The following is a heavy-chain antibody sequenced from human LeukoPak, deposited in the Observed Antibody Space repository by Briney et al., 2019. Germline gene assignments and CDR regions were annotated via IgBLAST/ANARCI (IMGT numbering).Heavy chain of an antibody. CDR2: IYPGDSDT. J-gene: IGHJ4*02. D-gene: IGHD4-23*01. V-gene: IGHV5-51*01. CDR3: ARPSSLYGGTSEDY. CDR1: GYSFTDYW. Sequence: GESLKISCKASGYSFTDYWIVWVRQMPGKGLEWMVAIYPGDSDTRYSPSLDGQVTISADKSVSTTYLQWSSLQASDTAMYYCARPSSLYGGTSEDYWGQGTLVTVSS.